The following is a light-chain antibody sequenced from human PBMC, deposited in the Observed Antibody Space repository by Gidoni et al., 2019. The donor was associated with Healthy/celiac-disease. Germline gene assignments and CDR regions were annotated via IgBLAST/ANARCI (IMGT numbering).Light chain of an antibody. CDR3: QQSYSTPRGT. Sequence: DIPLTQSPSSLSASVGDRVTITCRASQSISSYLNWYQQKTGKAPKLLIYAAASLQSGVPSRFSGSGSGTDFTITISSLQPEDVATYYCQQSYSTPRGTFGQGTKLEIK. V-gene: IGKV1-39*01. J-gene: IGKJ2*01. CDR1: QSISSY. CDR2: AAA.